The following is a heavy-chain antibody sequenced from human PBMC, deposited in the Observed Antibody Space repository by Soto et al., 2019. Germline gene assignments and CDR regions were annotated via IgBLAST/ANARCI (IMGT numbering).Heavy chain of an antibody. D-gene: IGHD6-13*01. V-gene: IGHV1-8*01. J-gene: IGHJ4*02. Sequence: ASVKVSCKASGYTFTTYDINWVRQATGQGLEGMGWMNPNSGNAGYAQKFQGRVTMTRNASISTAYMELSSLRSEDTAVYYCARAIRREQQLLRXLDCWGQGTLVTVSS. CDR3: ARAIRREQQLLRXLDC. CDR1: GYTFTTYD. CDR2: MNPNSGNA.